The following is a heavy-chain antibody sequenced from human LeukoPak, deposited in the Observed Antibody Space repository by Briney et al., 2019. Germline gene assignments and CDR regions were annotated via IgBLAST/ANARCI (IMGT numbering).Heavy chain of an antibody. Sequence: GGSLRLSCAASGFTFSSYEMNWVRQAPGKGLEWVSHISSSGSTIYYADSVKGRFTISRDNAKNSLYLQMNSLIAEDTAVYYCARSTPKFPGYYFDYWGQGTLVTVSS. V-gene: IGHV3-48*03. CDR3: ARSTPKFPGYYFDY. D-gene: IGHD2-21*01. CDR1: GFTFSSYE. CDR2: ISSSGSTI. J-gene: IGHJ4*02.